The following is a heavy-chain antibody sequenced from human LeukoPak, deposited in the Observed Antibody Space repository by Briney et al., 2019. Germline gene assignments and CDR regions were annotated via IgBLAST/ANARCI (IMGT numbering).Heavy chain of an antibody. Sequence: PGGSLRLSCAASGFIFSNYGMSWVRQAPGKGLEWVSVISGCGGNSYYADSVKGRFTISRDNAKNSLYLQMNSLRAEDTAVYYCASTTGYSSGWYANWFDPWGQGTLVTVSS. CDR1: GFIFSNYG. CDR2: ISGCGGNS. D-gene: IGHD6-19*01. V-gene: IGHV3-23*01. CDR3: ASTTGYSSGWYANWFDP. J-gene: IGHJ5*02.